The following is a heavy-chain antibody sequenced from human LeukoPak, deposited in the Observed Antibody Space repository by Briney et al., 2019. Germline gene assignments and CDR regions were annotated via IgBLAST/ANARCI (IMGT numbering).Heavy chain of an antibody. J-gene: IGHJ3*02. V-gene: IGHV1-69*04. Sequence: SVTVSCKASGYTFTHHGISWVRQAPGQGLEWMGRIIPILGIANHAQKFQGRVTITADKSTSTAYMELSSLRSEDTAVYYCARDLAGRWLQLDAFDIWGQGTMVTVSS. D-gene: IGHD5-24*01. CDR2: IIPILGIA. CDR1: GYTFTHHG. CDR3: ARDLAGRWLQLDAFDI.